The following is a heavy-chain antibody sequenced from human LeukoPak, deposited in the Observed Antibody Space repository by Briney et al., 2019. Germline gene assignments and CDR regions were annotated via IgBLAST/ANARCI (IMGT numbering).Heavy chain of an antibody. CDR1: GYTFITYG. CDR3: AREGRGNWNYYNYYGMDV. CDR2: ISGFNHNT. D-gene: IGHD1-1*01. V-gene: IGHV1-18*01. Sequence: VASVKVSCKASGYTFITYGISWVRQAPGQGLEWMGWISGFNHNTHYAQKLQGRVTMTRDTSTSTAYMELRSLRSDDTAVYYCAREGRGNWNYYNYYGMDVWGQGTTVTVSS. J-gene: IGHJ6*02.